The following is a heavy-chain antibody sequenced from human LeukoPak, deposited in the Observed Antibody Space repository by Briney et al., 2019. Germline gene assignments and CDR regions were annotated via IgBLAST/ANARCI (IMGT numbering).Heavy chain of an antibody. CDR3: AKHLEPYYYYYGMDV. CDR1: GFTFDDYA. J-gene: IGHJ6*02. CDR2: ISWNSGSI. D-gene: IGHD1-14*01. Sequence: GRSLRLSCAASGFTFDDYAMHWVRQAPGKGLEWVSGISWNSGSIGYADSVKGRFTISRDNAKNSLYLQMNSLRAEDTALYYCAKHLEPYYYYYGMDVWGQGTTVTVSS. V-gene: IGHV3-9*01.